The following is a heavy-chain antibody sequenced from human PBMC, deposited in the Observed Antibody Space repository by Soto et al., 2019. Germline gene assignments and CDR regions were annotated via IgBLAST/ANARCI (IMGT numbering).Heavy chain of an antibody. CDR3: ARSPSTSSIGTFDI. J-gene: IGHJ3*02. D-gene: IGHD6-6*01. CDR1: GGSISSFY. Sequence: QVQLQESGPGLLKPSETLSLSCSVSGGSISSFYWNWIRQPAGKGLEWIGRVYANGHTNYNPSLQSRVTLSVDLSKLQFSLRLTSVIAADPAIYYCARSPSTSSIGTFDIWGQGTMVTVSS. V-gene: IGHV4-4*07. CDR2: VYANGHT.